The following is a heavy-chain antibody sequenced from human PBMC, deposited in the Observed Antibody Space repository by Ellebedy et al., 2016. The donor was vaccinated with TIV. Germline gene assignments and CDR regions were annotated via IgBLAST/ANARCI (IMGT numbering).Heavy chain of an antibody. CDR2: INWNGGST. J-gene: IGHJ4*02. Sequence: GESLKISCAASGFPFSDYYMSWVRQAPGKGLEWVSGINWNGGSTGYADSVKGRFTISRDNAKNSLYLQINSLRAEDTALYYCARRAGGGTYLDSWGQGTLVTVSS. CDR3: ARRAGGGTYLDS. V-gene: IGHV3-20*04. CDR1: GFPFSDYY. D-gene: IGHD3-16*01.